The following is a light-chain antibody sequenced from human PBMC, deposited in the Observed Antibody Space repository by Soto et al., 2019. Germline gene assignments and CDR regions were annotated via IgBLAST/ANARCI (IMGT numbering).Light chain of an antibody. V-gene: IGLV2-8*01. CDR2: EVN. CDR1: SSDVGGYKY. CDR3: SSYAGINNLGV. Sequence: QSALTQPPCASGSHGQSVTISCTGTSSDVGGYKYVSWYQQHPGKAPKLMIFEVNKRPSGVPDRFSGSKSGNTASLTVSGLQAEDEADYYCSSYAGINNLGVFGTGTKLTVL. J-gene: IGLJ1*01.